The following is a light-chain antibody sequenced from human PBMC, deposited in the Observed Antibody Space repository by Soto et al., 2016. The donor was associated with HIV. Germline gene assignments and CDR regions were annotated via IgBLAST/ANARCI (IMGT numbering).Light chain of an antibody. V-gene: IGKV2-30*02. Sequence: DVVMTQSPLSLPVTLGQTASISCRSSQSLVHSDGNIYLNWFQQRPGQPPRRLLYKVSRRDSGVPDRFSGSGSGTDFTLKISRVEAEDVGLYYCMQGTHWPYTFGQGTKLEIK. CDR2: KVS. CDR3: MQGTHWPYT. CDR1: QSLVHSDGNIY. J-gene: IGKJ2*01.